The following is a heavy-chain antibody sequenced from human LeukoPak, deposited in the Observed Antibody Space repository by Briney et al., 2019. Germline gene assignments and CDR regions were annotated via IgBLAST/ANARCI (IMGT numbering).Heavy chain of an antibody. CDR2: INPNSGAT. CDR1: GYIFPGYY. V-gene: IGHV1-2*02. D-gene: IGHD1-26*01. J-gene: IGHJ4*02. CDR3: AKEGLERWELSGDY. Sequence: ASVKVSCKASGYIFPGYYMHGVRRAPGQGLEWMGWINPNSGATNYAQKFQGRVTMTRDMSISTVYMEVSSLRSDDTAVYYCAKEGLERWELSGDYWGQGTLVTVSS.